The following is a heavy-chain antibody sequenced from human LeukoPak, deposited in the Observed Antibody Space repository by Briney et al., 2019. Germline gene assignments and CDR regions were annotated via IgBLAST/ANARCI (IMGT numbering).Heavy chain of an antibody. V-gene: IGHV4-4*07. CDR3: ARDPGTVTNRFDY. Sequence: PSEALSVTCTVPGGSISSYYWSWIRQPAGKGLEWIGRIYTSGSTNYNPSLKSRVTMSVDTSKNQFSLKLSSVTAADTAVYYCARDPGTVTNRFDYWGQGTLVTVSS. D-gene: IGHD4-17*01. CDR2: IYTSGST. CDR1: GGSISSYY. J-gene: IGHJ4*02.